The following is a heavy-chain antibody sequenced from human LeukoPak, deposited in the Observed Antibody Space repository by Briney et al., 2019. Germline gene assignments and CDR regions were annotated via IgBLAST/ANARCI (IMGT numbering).Heavy chain of an antibody. J-gene: IGHJ6*03. CDR3: ARGRRCSSTSWKGCYYMDV. V-gene: IGHV1-8*03. Sequence: ASVKVSCKASGYTFTNFDINWVRQATGQGLEWMGWMNPNSGNTGYAQKFQGRVTITRNTSISTAYMELSSLRSEDTAVYYCARGRRCSSTSWKGCYYMDVWGKGTTVTVSS. CDR2: MNPNSGNT. D-gene: IGHD2-2*01. CDR1: GYTFTNFD.